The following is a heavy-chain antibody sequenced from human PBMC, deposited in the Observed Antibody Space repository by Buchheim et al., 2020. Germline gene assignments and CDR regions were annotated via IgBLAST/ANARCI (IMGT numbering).Heavy chain of an antibody. D-gene: IGHD3-3*01. CDR2: ISRSRRNI. CDR1: HLRFSNYG. V-gene: IGHV3-21*01. CDR3: ARDRTNEYYDFYFYMDI. Sequence: EELLVESGGGPVKTGGSLRLSCEGFHLRFSNYGMNWFRQAPGKGLEWVATISRSRRNIYYAESVKGRFTVSTADAKNSLYLQMDSLRVEDSGVYYCARDRTNEYYDFYFYMDIWGKGTT. J-gene: IGHJ6*03.